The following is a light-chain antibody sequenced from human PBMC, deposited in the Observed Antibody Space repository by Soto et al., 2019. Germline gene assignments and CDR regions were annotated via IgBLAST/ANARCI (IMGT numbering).Light chain of an antibody. CDR1: GSNIGRNS. J-gene: IGLJ3*02. CDR2: RNN. Sequence: QSVLTQPPSTSGTPGQRVTIPCSGSGSNIGRNSVTWYQRLPGTAPKLLVYRNNQRPSGVPERFSGSKSGTSASLAISDFQADDEAEYYCATWDDSLSGVEFGGGTKLTVL. V-gene: IGLV1-44*01. CDR3: ATWDDSLSGVE.